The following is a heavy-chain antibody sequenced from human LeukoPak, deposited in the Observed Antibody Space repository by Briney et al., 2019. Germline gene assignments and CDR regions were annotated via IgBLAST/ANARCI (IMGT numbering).Heavy chain of an antibody. D-gene: IGHD4-17*01. V-gene: IGHV3-33*01. J-gene: IGHJ6*02. Sequence: PGGSLRLSCAASGFTFSSYGMHWVRQAPGKGLEWVAVMWYDGSNKYYADSVKGRFTISRDNSKNTLYLQMNSLRAEDTAVYYCARDYGDYGMDVWGQGTTVTVSS. CDR2: MWYDGSNK. CDR3: ARDYGDYGMDV. CDR1: GFTFSSYG.